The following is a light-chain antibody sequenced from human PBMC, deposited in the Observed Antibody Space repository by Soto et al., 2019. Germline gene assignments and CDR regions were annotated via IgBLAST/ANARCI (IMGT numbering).Light chain of an antibody. CDR3: QQPSSFPLT. CDR2: AAS. J-gene: IGKJ4*01. V-gene: IGKV1-12*01. CDR1: QGIAGW. Sequence: DIQMTQSPSFVSLSVGDGATITCRASQGIAGWLSWYLHKPGRAPTLLIHAASSMESGVPSRFSGSGSGTDFTLTISSLQPEDFATYYCQQPSSFPLTFGGGTKVEIK.